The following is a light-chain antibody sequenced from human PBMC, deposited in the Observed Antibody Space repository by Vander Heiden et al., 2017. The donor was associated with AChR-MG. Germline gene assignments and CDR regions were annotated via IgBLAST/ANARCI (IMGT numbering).Light chain of an antibody. CDR2: AAS. V-gene: IGKV1-39*01. Sequence: DIQMTPSPSSLSASVGDRVTINCRASQSISSYLNWYQQNPGKAPKLLIYAASSLQSGVPSRFSGSGSGTDFTLNISNLQPEDFATYYCQQSSITPLTFGGGTKVEIK. J-gene: IGKJ4*01. CDR1: QSISSY. CDR3: QQSSITPLT.